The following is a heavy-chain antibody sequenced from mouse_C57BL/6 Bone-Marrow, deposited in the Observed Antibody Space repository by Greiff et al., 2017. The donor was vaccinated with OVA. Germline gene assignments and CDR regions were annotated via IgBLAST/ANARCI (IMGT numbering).Heavy chain of an antibody. CDR1: GFTFSSYG. D-gene: IGHD1-1*01. CDR2: ISSGGSYT. V-gene: IGHV5-6*01. CDR3: ARHKIYYYRTFDV. J-gene: IGHJ1*03. Sequence: EVQLQESGGDLVKPGGSLKLSCAASGFTFSSYGMSWVRQTPDKRLEWVATISSGGSYTYYPDSVKGRFTISRDNAKNTLYLQMSSLKSEDTAMYYCARHKIYYYRTFDVWGTGTTVTVSS.